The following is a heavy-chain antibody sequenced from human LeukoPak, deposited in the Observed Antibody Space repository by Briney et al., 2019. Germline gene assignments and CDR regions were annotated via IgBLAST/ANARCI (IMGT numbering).Heavy chain of an antibody. CDR1: GFTFNSYW. CDR3: ARVGFCSDSSCHAAGWYFDL. CDR2: INQQGSEN. Sequence: GGSLRLSCAASGFTFNSYWMSWVRQAPGKGLEWVANINQQGSENYYLDSVKGRFTISRDNAENSLYLQMSSLRGEDTAVYSCARVGFCSDSSCHAAGWYFDLWGRGTLVTVSS. J-gene: IGHJ2*01. V-gene: IGHV3-7*01. D-gene: IGHD2-15*01.